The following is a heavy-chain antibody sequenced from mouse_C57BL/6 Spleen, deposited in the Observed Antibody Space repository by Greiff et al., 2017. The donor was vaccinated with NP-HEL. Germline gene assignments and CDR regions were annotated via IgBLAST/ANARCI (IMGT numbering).Heavy chain of an antibody. CDR2: ISSGSSTI. J-gene: IGHJ4*01. Sequence: EVKLQESGGGLVKPGGSLKLSCAASGFTFSDYGMHWVRQAPEKGLEWVAYISSGSSTIYYADTVKGRFTISSDNAKNTLFLQMTSLRSEDTAMYYCARPTQLGRAMDYWGQGTSVTVSS. V-gene: IGHV5-17*01. D-gene: IGHD4-1*02. CDR3: ARPTQLGRAMDY. CDR1: GFTFSDYG.